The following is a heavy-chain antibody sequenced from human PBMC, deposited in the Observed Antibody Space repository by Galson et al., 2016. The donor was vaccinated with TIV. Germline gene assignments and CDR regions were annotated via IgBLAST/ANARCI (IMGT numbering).Heavy chain of an antibody. CDR1: GLVVSDNF. J-gene: IGHJ6*02. Sequence: SLRLSCAASGLVVSDNFMTWVRQAPGKGLEWVSLISDTDYTQYADSVKGRFTISRDKSRNIVYLHMDRLRVEDTAVYYCVRERRHCGNECLLRYYFGMDVWGQGTTVTVSS. V-gene: IGHV3-66*03. D-gene: IGHD2-21*01. CDR3: VRERRHCGNECLLRYYFGMDV. CDR2: ISDTDYT.